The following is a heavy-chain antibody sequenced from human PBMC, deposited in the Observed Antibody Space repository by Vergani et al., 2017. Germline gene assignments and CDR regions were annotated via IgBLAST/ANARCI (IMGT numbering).Heavy chain of an antibody. CDR3: ARQGYGSGSYAVDY. J-gene: IGHJ4*02. CDR1: GGSISSSSYY. V-gene: IGHV4-39*01. CDR2: IYYSGST. D-gene: IGHD3-10*01. Sequence: QLQLQESGPGLVKPSETLSLTCTVSGGSISSSSYYWGWIRQPPGKGLEWIGSIYYSGSTYYNPSLKSRVTISVETSKNQFSLKLSSVTAADTAVYYCARQGYGSGSYAVDYWGQGTLVTVSS.